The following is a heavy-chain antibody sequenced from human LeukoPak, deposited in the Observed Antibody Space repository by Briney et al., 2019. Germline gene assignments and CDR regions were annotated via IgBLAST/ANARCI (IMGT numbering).Heavy chain of an antibody. CDR1: GGSFSGYY. CDR3: ARRGVPAARGKRNWFDP. V-gene: IGHV4-34*01. CDR2: INHSGST. Sequence: SETLSLTCAVYGGSFSGYYWSWIRQPPGKGLGWIGEINHSGSTNYNPSLKSRVTISVDTSKNQFSLKLSSVTAADTAVYYCARRGVPAARGKRNWFDPWGQGTLVTVSS. J-gene: IGHJ5*02. D-gene: IGHD2-2*01.